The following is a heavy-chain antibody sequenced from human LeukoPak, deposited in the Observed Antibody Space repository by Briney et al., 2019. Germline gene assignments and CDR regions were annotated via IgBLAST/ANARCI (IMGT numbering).Heavy chain of an antibody. CDR2: ISSSSSYI. D-gene: IGHD6-19*01. CDR1: GFTFSSYS. CDR3: AAVAGTFQFDY. Sequence: PGGSLRLSCAASGFTFSSYSMNWLRQAPGKGLEWVSSISSSSSYIYYADSVKGRFTISRDNAKNSLYLQMNSPRAEDTAVYHCAAVAGTFQFDYWGQGTLVTVSS. V-gene: IGHV3-21*01. J-gene: IGHJ4*02.